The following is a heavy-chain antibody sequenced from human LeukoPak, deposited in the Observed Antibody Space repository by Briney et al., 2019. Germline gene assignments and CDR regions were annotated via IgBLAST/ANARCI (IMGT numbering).Heavy chain of an antibody. CDR2: IKWNGDVI. CDR3: ARDPTLYSRDY. D-gene: IGHD4-11*01. J-gene: IGHJ4*02. V-gene: IGHV3-20*04. Sequence: GGSLRLSCEGSGFTFEDFDMTWVRQAPGKGLEWVSTIKWNGDVIGYADSVKGRFIISRDNAKNSLFLQMNNLRADDTAFYYCARDPTLYSRDYWGQGTLVTVSS. CDR1: GFTFEDFD.